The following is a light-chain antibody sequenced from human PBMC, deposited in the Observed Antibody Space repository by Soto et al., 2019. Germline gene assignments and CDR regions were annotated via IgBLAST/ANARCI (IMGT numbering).Light chain of an antibody. CDR1: QSVSSY. CDR2: DAS. V-gene: IGKV3-11*01. Sequence: EIVLTQSQATLSLSPGERATLSCRASQSVSSYLAWYQQKPGQAPRLLIYDASNRATGIPARFSGSGSGTDFTITVSSLEPEDFAVYYCQQRSNWPPLFTFGPGTKVDI. CDR3: QQRSNWPPLFT. J-gene: IGKJ3*01.